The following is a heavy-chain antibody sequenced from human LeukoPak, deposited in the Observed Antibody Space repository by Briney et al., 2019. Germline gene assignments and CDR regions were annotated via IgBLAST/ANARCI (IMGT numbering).Heavy chain of an antibody. CDR1: GFTFSSYE. J-gene: IGHJ4*02. CDR3: ARGGIAARFAY. CDR2: ISSGSSSI. Sequence: GGSLRLSCAASGFTFSSYEMNWVRKAPGKGLGWVSYISSGSSSIFYADSVKGRFTISRDNAKNSLYLQMNSLRVEDTAVYYCARGGIAARFAYWGQGTLVTVSS. D-gene: IGHD6-6*01. V-gene: IGHV3-48*03.